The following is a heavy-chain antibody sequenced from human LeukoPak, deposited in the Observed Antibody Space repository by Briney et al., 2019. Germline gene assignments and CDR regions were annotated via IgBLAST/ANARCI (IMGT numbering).Heavy chain of an antibody. CDR1: GGSISSGDYY. Sequence: TSQTLSLTCTVSGGSISSGDYYWSWIRQPPGKGLEWIAYMYYSGSTYYNPSLKSRVTMSADTSKNQLSLKLSSVTAADTAVYYCARSLSSGYYWGEGPPREFDSWGQGTLVTVSS. CDR3: ARSLSSGYYWGEGPPREFDS. J-gene: IGHJ4*02. V-gene: IGHV4-30-4*01. D-gene: IGHD3-22*01. CDR2: MYYSGST.